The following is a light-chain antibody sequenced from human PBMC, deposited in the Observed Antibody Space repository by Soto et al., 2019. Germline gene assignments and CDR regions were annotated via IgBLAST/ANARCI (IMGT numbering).Light chain of an antibody. CDR2: AAS. CDR1: QSISNY. CDR3: QQSYSTPPVT. V-gene: IGKV1-39*01. Sequence: DIQMTQSPSSLSASVGDRVTITCRASQSISNYLNWYQKKPGKAPKLLIYAASSLQSGVPSRFSGSGSGTDFTLTISSLQPEDFATYYCQQSYSTPPVTFGQGTKLEIK. J-gene: IGKJ2*01.